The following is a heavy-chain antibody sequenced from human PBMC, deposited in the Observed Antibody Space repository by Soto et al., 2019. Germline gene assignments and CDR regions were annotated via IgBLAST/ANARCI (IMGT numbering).Heavy chain of an antibody. V-gene: IGHV5-10-1*01. CDR1: GYRLTSYW. Sequence: PKGALESYCKGPGYRLTSYWISWVRQMPGKGLEWMGRIDPSDSYTNYSPSFQGHVTISADKSISTAYLQWSSLKASDTAMYYCARRSSGSYYYYGMDVWGQGTTVTVSS. D-gene: IGHD1-26*01. J-gene: IGHJ6*02. CDR3: ARRSSGSYYYYGMDV. CDR2: IDPSDSYT.